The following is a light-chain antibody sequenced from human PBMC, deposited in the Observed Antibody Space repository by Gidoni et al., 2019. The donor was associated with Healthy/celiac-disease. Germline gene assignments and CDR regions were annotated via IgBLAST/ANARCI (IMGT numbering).Light chain of an antibody. V-gene: IGKV1-5*01. CDR2: DAS. Sequence: DIQMTQSPSTLSASVGDRVTITCRASQSISSWLAWYQQKPGKAPKLLIYDASSLESGVPSRFSGSGSGTEFTLTISSLLPDDFATYYCQQYNSQYTFGQGTKLEIK. J-gene: IGKJ2*01. CDR3: QQYNSQYT. CDR1: QSISSW.